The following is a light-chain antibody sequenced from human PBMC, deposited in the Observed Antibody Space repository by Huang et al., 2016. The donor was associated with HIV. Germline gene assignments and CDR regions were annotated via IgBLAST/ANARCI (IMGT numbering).Light chain of an antibody. CDR2: EVS. V-gene: IGKV2D-29*02. Sequence: DVVMTQTPLSLSVAPGQPASISCKSSQRLLHTDGKTYFYWYLQKPGQSPQLLISEVSNRFSGVPDRFSGSGSGTDFTLRISRVEAEDVGLYYCMQSIQPATFGQGTKVEIK. CDR3: MQSIQPAT. J-gene: IGKJ1*01. CDR1: QRLLHTDGKTY.